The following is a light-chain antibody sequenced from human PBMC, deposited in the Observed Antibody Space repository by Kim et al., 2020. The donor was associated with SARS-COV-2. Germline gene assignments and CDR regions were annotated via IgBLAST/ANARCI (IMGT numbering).Light chain of an antibody. J-gene: IGLJ3*02. CDR1: NIATKG. V-gene: IGLV3-21*04. Sequence: VSVAQGETARITCVGNNIATKGVNWYQQKPGQATLLVIYYDTTRPSGLPERFSGSNSANTATLTISRVGVGDEVDYYCQVWDSGMVFGGGTQLTV. CDR2: YDT. CDR3: QVWDSGMV.